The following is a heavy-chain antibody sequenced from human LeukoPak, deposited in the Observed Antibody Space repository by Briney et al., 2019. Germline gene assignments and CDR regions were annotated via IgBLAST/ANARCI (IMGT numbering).Heavy chain of an antibody. CDR1: GFRFESFY. D-gene: IGHD3-22*01. CDR3: ARSLIVASEDY. V-gene: IGHV3-11*04. J-gene: IGHJ4*02. Sequence: GGSLRLSCAASGFRFESFYMGWSRQVPGERLYYIALISASGAVPYYAESVKGRFTISRDNAKNSVSLQMNSLSADDTAVYYCARSLIVASEDYWGQGTLVTVSS. CDR2: ISASGAVP.